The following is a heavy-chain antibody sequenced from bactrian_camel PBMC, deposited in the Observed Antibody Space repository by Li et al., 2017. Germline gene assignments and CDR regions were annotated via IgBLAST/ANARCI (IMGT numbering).Heavy chain of an antibody. CDR3: VARARSYCRGGYSWTREYAFNR. D-gene: IGHD2*01. V-gene: IGHV3S40*01. J-gene: IGHJ4*01. CDR2: IYTSDRRT. Sequence: VQLVESGGGSAQAGGSLRLSCAISGYTDSSTCIGWFRQAPGKKREGVAAIYTSDRRTYVADSVKGRFTISQDNAGGKHTVWLQMNSLKPEDTGMYYCVARARSYCRGGYSWTREYAFNRWGQGTQVTVS. CDR1: GYTDSSTC.